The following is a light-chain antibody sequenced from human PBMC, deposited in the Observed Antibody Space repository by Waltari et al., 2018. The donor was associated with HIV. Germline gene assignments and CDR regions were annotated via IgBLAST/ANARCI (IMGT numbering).Light chain of an antibody. Sequence: QSALTQPASVSGSPGQSITISCTGTSSDVGGYNLVSWYQQHPGKAPKLMIYEVSKRPSGVSNRFSGSKSGNTASLTISGLQAEDEADYYCCAYAGSTTYVIFG. CDR2: EVS. V-gene: IGLV2-23*02. CDR3: CAYAGSTTYVI. CDR1: SSDVGGYNL. J-gene: IGLJ2*01.